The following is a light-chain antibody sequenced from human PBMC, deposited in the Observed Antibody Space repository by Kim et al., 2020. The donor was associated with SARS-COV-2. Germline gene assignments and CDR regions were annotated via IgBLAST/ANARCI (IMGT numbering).Light chain of an antibody. CDR2: AAS. CDR3: LQHDSYPLT. V-gene: IGKV1-17*03. CDR1: QGISSY. Sequence: AAVGDRVNCTCRASQGISSYLDWFQQKAGKVSKRLIYAASSLQSGVPSRFSGSGSGTEFTLTISSLQPEDFATYYCLQHDSYPLTFGGGTKVDIK. J-gene: IGKJ4*01.